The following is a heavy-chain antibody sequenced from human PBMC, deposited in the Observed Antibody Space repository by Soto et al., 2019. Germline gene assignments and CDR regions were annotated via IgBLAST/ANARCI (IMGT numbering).Heavy chain of an antibody. V-gene: IGHV4-39*01. CDR3: ASQEKVVVVAATAFDY. CDR2: IYYSGST. D-gene: IGHD2-15*01. J-gene: IGHJ4*02. CDR1: GGSISSSSYY. Sequence: TLSLTCTVSGGSISSSSYYWGWIRQPPGKGLEWIGSIYYSGSTYYNPSLKSRVTISVDTSKNQFSLKLSSVTAADTAVYYCASQEKVVVVAATAFDYWGQGTLVTVPQ.